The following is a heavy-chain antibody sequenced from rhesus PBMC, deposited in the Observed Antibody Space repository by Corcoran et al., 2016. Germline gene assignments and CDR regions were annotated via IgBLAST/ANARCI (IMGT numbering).Heavy chain of an antibody. CDR1: GYSFTGSL. D-gene: IGHD3-34*01. Sequence: EVQLVPSGAEVKRPGESLRISCQTSGYSFTGSLISWFVRVPGNGREWMGIIYPGDSVTRYNPSFQGHVTYAADKSISTTYLQWSSLKASDTATYYCAKVRGVIIPDFDYWGQGVLVTVSS. CDR2: IYPGDSVT. CDR3: AKVRGVIIPDFDY. V-gene: IGHV5-43*01. J-gene: IGHJ4*01.